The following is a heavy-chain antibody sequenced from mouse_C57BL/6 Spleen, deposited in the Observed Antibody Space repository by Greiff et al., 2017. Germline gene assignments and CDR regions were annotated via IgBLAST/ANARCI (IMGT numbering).Heavy chain of an antibody. D-gene: IGHD4-1*01. V-gene: IGHV1-61*01. J-gene: IGHJ3*01. CDR3: ARRRLGRFAY. CDR1: GYTFTSYW. Sequence: QVQLQQPGAELVRPGSSVKLSCKASGYTFTSYWMDWVKQRPGQGLEWIGNIYTSDSETHYNQKFKDKATLTVDKSSRTAYMQLSSLTSEDSAVYYCARRRLGRFAYWGQGTLVTVSA. CDR2: IYTSDSET.